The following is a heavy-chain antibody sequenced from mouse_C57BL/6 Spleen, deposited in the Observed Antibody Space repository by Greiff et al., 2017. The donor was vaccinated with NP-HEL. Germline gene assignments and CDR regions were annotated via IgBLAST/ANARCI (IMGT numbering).Heavy chain of an antibody. CDR3: ARGQTGLDY. CDR1: GFTFSSYT. CDR2: ISGGGGNT. D-gene: IGHD4-1*01. Sequence: EVQGVESGGGLVKPGGSLKLSCAASGFTFSSYTMSWVRQTPEKRLEWVATISGGGGNTYYPDSVKGRFTISRDNAKNTLYLQMSSLRSEDTALYYCARGQTGLDYWGQGTTLTVSS. V-gene: IGHV5-9*01. J-gene: IGHJ2*01.